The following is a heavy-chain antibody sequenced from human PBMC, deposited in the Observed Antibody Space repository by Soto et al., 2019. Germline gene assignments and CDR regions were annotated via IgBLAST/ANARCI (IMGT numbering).Heavy chain of an antibody. CDR2: IYYSGST. D-gene: IGHD6-13*01. J-gene: IGHJ5*01. CDR3: ARGFGIVTAGTVGWFDS. CDR1: GGSISGYY. Sequence: TSETLSLTCTVSGGSISGYYWTWIRQPPGKGLEWIGYIYYSGSTNYNPSLKSRVTISLETSKRQFSLKLASVTAADTAVYYCARGFGIVTAGTVGWFDSWGQGTMVTVSS. V-gene: IGHV4-59*01.